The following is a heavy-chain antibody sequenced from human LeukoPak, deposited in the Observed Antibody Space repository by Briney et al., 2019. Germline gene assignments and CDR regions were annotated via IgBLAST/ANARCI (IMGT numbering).Heavy chain of an antibody. CDR1: GFTFSSYA. CDR3: ARVKLLWFGELDDYFDY. D-gene: IGHD3-10*01. V-gene: IGHV4-34*01. J-gene: IGHJ4*02. Sequence: GSLRLSCAASGFTFSSYAMSWIRQPPGKGLEWIGEINHSGSTNYNPSLKSRVTISVDTSKNQFSLKLSSVTAADTAVYYCARVKLLWFGELDDYFDYWGQGTLVTVSS. CDR2: INHSGST.